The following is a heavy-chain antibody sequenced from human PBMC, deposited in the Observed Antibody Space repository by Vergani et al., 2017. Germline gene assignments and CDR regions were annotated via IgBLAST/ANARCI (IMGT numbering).Heavy chain of an antibody. D-gene: IGHD4-23*01. CDR1: SGSFSGYY. CDR2: INHSGST. J-gene: IGHJ2*01. Sequence: QVQLQQWGAGLLKPSETLSLTCAVYSGSFSGYYWSWIRQPPGKGLEWIGEINHSGSTNYNPSLKSRVTISVDTSKNQFSLKLSSVTAADTAVYYCARDGLRWQLRYWYFDLWGRGTLVTVSS. CDR3: ARDGLRWQLRYWYFDL. V-gene: IGHV4-34*01.